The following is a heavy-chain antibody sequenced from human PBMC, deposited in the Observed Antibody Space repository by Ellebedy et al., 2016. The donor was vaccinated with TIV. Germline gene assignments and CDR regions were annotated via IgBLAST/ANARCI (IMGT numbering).Heavy chain of an antibody. CDR3: ARDQNYDTSGRDALDI. CDR2: IYYSGNT. J-gene: IGHJ3*02. D-gene: IGHD3-22*01. CDR1: GGSISSGGFY. V-gene: IGHV4-31*03. Sequence: SETLSLTXTVSGGSISSGGFYWRWIRQFPGKGLEWIGYIYYSGNTDYNPSLKSRVSISGDTSKNQFSLKLSSVTAADTAMYYCARDQNYDTSGRDALDIWGQGIMVTVSS.